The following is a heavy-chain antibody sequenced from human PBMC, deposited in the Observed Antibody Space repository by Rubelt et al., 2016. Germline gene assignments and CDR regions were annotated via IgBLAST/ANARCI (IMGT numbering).Heavy chain of an antibody. D-gene: IGHD1-26*01. CDR2: IWKDGLDT. CDR3: AKNRWEVDDASDF. V-gene: IGHV3-33*06. J-gene: IGHJ3*01. CDR1: GFTFSDYG. Sequence: QVQVAESGGGVVRYGWSLRLSCAVSGFTFSDYGMHWVRQAPGKGLEWVAVIWKDGLDTFYADSVKGRFTISRDNCKNTLYLQMNSVRTEDTAVYYCAKNRWEVDDASDFWGQGTMVIVSS.